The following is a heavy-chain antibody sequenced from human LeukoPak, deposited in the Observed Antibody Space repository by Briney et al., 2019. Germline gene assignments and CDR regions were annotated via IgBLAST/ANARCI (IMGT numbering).Heavy chain of an antibody. CDR2: ITPNNGAT. CDR1: GYTFTGYY. Sequence: ASVKVSCKASGYTFTGYYIHWVRQAPGQGLEWMGWITPNNGATNYAQKFQGRVTMTRDTSISTAYMELSRLRSDDTAVYYCARVLLGVWLLKFDYWGQGTLVTVSS. J-gene: IGHJ4*02. CDR3: ARVLLGVWLLKFDY. V-gene: IGHV1-2*02. D-gene: IGHD2-15*01.